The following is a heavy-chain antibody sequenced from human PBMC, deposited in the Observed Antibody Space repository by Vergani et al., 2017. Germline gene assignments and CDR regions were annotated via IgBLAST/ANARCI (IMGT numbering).Heavy chain of an antibody. V-gene: IGHV3-30-3*01. CDR2: ISYDGSNK. J-gene: IGHJ4*02. CDR3: ARSRIIAAAERYYFDY. D-gene: IGHD6-13*01. CDR1: GFTFSSYA. Sequence: QVQLVESGGGVVQPGRSLRLSCAASGFTFSSYAMHWVRQAPGKGLEWVAVISYDGSNKNYADAVKGPFTISRDNSKNTLYLQMNSLRAEDTAVYYCARSRIIAAAERYYFDYWGQGTLVTVSS.